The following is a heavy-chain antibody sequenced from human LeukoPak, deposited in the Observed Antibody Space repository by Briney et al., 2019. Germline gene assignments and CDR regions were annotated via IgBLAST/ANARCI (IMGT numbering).Heavy chain of an antibody. J-gene: IGHJ6*03. CDR1: GYTFTSYD. CDR3: ARAQSGRSGRFQPHYYYMDV. V-gene: IGHV1-8*03. Sequence: ASVKVSCKASGYTFTSYDINWVRQATGQGLEWMGWMNPNSGNTGYAQKFQGRVTITRNTSISTAYMELSSLRSEDTAVYYCARAQSGRSGRFQPHYYYMDVWGKGTTVTVSS. D-gene: IGHD1-14*01. CDR2: MNPNSGNT.